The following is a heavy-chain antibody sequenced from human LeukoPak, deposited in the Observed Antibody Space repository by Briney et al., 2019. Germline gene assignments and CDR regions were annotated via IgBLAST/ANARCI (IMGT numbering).Heavy chain of an antibody. CDR2: ISGDGGST. V-gene: IGHV3-43*02. CDR1: GFTFDDYA. CDR3: AKGSTMVGGVIPFDY. J-gene: IGHJ4*02. Sequence: GGSLRLSCAASGFTFDDYAMHWFRQAPAKGLEWVSLISGDGGSTYYADSVKGRFTISRDNSKNSLYLQMNSLRTEDTALYYCAKGSTMVGGVIPFDYWGQGTLVTVSS. D-gene: IGHD3-10*01.